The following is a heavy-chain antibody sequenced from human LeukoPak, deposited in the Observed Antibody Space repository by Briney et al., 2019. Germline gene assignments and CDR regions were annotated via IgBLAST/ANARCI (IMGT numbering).Heavy chain of an antibody. CDR3: ARIQWDGSGSFNWFDP. CDR2: IDWDYDK. Sequence: SGPALVKPTQTLTLTCTFSGFSLSTSGMCVSWIRQPPGKALEWLALIDWDYDKYYSTSLKTRLTISKDTSKNQVVLTMTNMAPVDTPTYYCARIQWDGSGSFNWFDPWGQGTLVTVSS. CDR1: GFSLSTSGMC. J-gene: IGHJ5*02. D-gene: IGHD3-10*01. V-gene: IGHV2-70*01.